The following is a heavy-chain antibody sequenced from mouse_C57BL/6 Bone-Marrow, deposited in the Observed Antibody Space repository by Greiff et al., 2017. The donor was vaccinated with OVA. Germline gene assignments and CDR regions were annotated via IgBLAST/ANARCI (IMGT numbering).Heavy chain of an antibody. CDR3: ARKGGDDYSWFAY. J-gene: IGHJ3*01. CDR2: INTSSGYT. CDR1: GYTFTSYT. V-gene: IGHV1-4*01. D-gene: IGHD2-4*01. Sequence: VQLQQSGAELARPGASVKMSCKASGYTFTSYTMHWVKQRPGQGLEWIGYINTSSGYTKYNQKFKDKATLTADKSSSTAYMQLSSLASEDSAVYYGARKGGDDYSWFAYWGQGTLVTVSA.